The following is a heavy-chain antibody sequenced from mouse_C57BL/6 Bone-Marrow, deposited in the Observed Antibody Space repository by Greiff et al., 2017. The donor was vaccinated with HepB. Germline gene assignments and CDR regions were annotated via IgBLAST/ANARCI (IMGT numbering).Heavy chain of an antibody. D-gene: IGHD1-1*01. Sequence: QVQLQQSGAELVRPGASVTLSCKASGYTFTDYEMHWVKQTPVHGLEWIGAIDPETGGTAYNQKFKGKAILTAAKSSSTAYMELRSLTSEDSAVYYCTRPFPFYYGSRGDYWGQGTTLTVSS. CDR1: GYTFTDYE. CDR2: IDPETGGT. V-gene: IGHV1-15*01. CDR3: TRPFPFYYGSRGDY. J-gene: IGHJ2*01.